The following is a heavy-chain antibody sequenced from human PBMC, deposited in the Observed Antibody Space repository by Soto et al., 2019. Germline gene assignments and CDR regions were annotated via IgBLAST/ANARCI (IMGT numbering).Heavy chain of an antibody. CDR2: FSSGSIYI. J-gene: IGHJ3*02. V-gene: IGHV3-21*01. D-gene: IGHD5-18*01. CDR3: ARERGYTYGDAFDI. Sequence: AGSLRLSCAASGFTFSSYSINWVRQAPGKGLEWVSSFSSGSIYIYYADSEKGRFTISRDNAKNSLYLQMNSLRAEDTAVYYCARERGYTYGDAFDIWGQGTMVTVSS. CDR1: GFTFSSYS.